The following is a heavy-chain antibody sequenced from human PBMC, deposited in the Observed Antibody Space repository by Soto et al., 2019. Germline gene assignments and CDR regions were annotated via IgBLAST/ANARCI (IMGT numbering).Heavy chain of an antibody. CDR3: ARDRGAYSYEYYYYYGMDV. Sequence: QVQLQESGPGLVKPSQTLSLTCTVSGGSISSGGYYWSWIRQHPGKGLEWIGYIYYSGSTYYNPSLKSRVTISVDTSKNQFSLKLSSVTAADTAVYYCARDRGAYSYEYYYYYGMDVWGQGTTVTVSS. D-gene: IGHD5-18*01. CDR2: IYYSGST. V-gene: IGHV4-31*03. CDR1: GGSISSGGYY. J-gene: IGHJ6*02.